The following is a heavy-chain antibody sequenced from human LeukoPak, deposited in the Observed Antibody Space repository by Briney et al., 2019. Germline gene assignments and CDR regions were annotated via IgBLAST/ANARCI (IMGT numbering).Heavy chain of an antibody. D-gene: IGHD6-13*01. CDR1: GGSIRSSYYY. CDR3: ARGPGYSSSDGAFDI. J-gene: IGHJ3*02. V-gene: IGHV4-39*01. Sequence: SETLSLTCTVSGGSIRSSYYYWGWIRQPPGKGLEWIGSIYDSGSTYYNPSLKSRVTISVDTSKNQFSLKLSSVTAADTAVYYCARGPGYSSSDGAFDIWGQGTMVTVSS. CDR2: IYDSGST.